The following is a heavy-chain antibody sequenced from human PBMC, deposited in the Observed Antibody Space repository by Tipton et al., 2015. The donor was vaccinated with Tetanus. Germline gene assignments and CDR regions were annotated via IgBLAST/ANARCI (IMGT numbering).Heavy chain of an antibody. CDR2: VYINGGN. CDR3: STMTPVDWYFDL. CDR1: GDSISSNY. V-gene: IGHV4-4*07. Sequence: PGLVKPSETLSLTCTVSGDSISSNYWSWIRQPAGKGPEWIGRVYINGGNNYNPSLKSRVTMSIDTSKNQFSLNLRSVTAADTAVYYCSTMTPVDWYFDLWGRGTLVTVSS. D-gene: IGHD4-23*01. J-gene: IGHJ2*01.